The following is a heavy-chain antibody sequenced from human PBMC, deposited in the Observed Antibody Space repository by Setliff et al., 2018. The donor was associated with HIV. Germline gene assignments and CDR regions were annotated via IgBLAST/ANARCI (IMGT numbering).Heavy chain of an antibody. CDR1: GYTFTNYD. J-gene: IGHJ4*02. V-gene: IGHV1-8*01. CDR3: ARLSGGMVPNY. CDR2: MNPDSGLT. D-gene: IGHD3-10*01. Sequence: ASVKVSCKASGYTFTNYDINWVRQVPGQGLEWMGRMNPDSGLTNYNPSLKSRVTISVDPSKNQILLRRSSVTAADTAVYYCARLSGGMVPNYWGQGTLVTVSS.